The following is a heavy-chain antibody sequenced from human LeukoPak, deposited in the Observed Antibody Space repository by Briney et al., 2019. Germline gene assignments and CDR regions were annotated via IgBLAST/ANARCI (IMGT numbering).Heavy chain of an antibody. Sequence: ASVKVSCKASGGTFSSYAISWVRQAPGQGLEWMGWISAYNGNTNYAQKVQGRVTMTTDTSTSTAYMELRSLRSDDTAVYYCARDDGEYSSSSWGQGTLVTVSS. CDR3: ARDDGEYSSSS. CDR1: GGTFSSYA. D-gene: IGHD6-6*01. J-gene: IGHJ5*02. CDR2: ISAYNGNT. V-gene: IGHV1-18*01.